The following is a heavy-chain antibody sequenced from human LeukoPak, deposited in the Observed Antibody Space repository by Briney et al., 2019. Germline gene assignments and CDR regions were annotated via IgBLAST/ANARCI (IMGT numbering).Heavy chain of an antibody. J-gene: IGHJ4*02. Sequence: SETLSLTCAASGGSISNDNFYWGWVPQPPGKGLEWVRSSNYSGTTYYNPSLRSRVSISVDTSRSQFFLRLNSVTAADTAVYYCARLFDSWGQGILVTVSS. CDR3: ARLFDS. CDR2: SNYSGTT. V-gene: IGHV4-39*01. CDR1: GGSISNDNFY.